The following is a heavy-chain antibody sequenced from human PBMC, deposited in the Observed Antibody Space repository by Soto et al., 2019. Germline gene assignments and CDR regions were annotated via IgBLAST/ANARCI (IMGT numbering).Heavy chain of an antibody. J-gene: IGHJ5*02. CDR3: AKARSWFDP. Sequence: VQLVQSGPEVKKPGASVKISCKASGSTFITYYIHWVRQAPGQGPAWMGVLNPTGGSTDYALKFPGSVTMSRAPSTSTVSFELSSLRSEDTAVYYCAKARSWFDPRGQGTLVTVSS. V-gene: IGHV1-46*01. CDR2: LNPTGGST. CDR1: GSTFITYY.